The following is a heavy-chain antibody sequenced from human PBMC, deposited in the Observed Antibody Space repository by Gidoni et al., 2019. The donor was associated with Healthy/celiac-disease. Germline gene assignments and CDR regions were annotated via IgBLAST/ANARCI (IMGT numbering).Heavy chain of an antibody. CDR3: ARTSYCGGDCYIDYYGMDV. V-gene: IGHV1-69*02. J-gene: IGHJ6*02. Sequence: QVQLVQSGAEVKKPGSSVKVSCKASGGTFSSYTISWVRQAPGQGLEWMGRIIPILGIANYAQKFQGRVTITADKSTSTAYMELSSLRSEDTAVYYCARTSYCGGDCYIDYYGMDVWGQGTTVTVSS. CDR1: GGTFSSYT. D-gene: IGHD2-21*01. CDR2: IIPILGIA.